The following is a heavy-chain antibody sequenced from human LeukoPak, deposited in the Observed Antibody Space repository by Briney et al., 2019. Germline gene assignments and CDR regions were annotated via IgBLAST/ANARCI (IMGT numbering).Heavy chain of an antibody. J-gene: IGHJ6*02. CDR1: TYSFTTYW. CDR2: IYPSDSDT. CDR3: ARQTGYHYDMDV. V-gene: IGHV5-51*01. Sequence: GESLKLSCKGSTYSFTTYWIGWVRQKPGRGLEWMGIIYPSDSDTRYNPSFQGQVTISVDKSITTAYLQWSSLRSSDTAIYYCARQTGYHYDMDVWGQGTTVTVSS.